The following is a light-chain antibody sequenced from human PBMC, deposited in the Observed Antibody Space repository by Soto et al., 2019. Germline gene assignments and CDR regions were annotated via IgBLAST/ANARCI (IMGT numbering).Light chain of an antibody. Sequence: DIQMTQSPSTLSASVGDRVTITCRASQSISSWLAWYQQKPGKAPKVVIYQASRLESGVPTRFSGSGSGTEFTLTISSLQPDDFATYYCQQYNSYPYTFGQGTRLELK. CDR1: QSISSW. CDR3: QQYNSYPYT. J-gene: IGKJ5*01. V-gene: IGKV1-5*03. CDR2: QAS.